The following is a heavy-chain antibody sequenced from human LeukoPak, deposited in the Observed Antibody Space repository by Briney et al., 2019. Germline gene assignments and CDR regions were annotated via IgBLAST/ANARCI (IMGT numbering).Heavy chain of an antibody. CDR3: ARLSTTPAKSPQAFDI. CDR1: GGSISSYY. D-gene: IGHD2/OR15-2a*01. J-gene: IGHJ3*02. CDR2: IYYSGST. Sequence: SETLSLTCTVSGGSISSYYWSWIRQPPGKGLEWIGYIYYSGSTNYNPSLKSRVTISVDTSKNQFSLKLSSVTAADTAVYYCARLSTTPAKSPQAFDIWGQGTMVTVSS. V-gene: IGHV4-59*08.